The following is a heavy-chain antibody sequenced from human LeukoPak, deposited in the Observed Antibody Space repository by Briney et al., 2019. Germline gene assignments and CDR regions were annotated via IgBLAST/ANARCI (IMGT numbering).Heavy chain of an antibody. CDR3: VRDSDYAFDH. J-gene: IGHJ4*02. CDR2: ISNAI. V-gene: IGHV3-48*01. D-gene: IGHD3-16*01. CDR1: GFTFRSYS. Sequence: GGSLRLSCAASGFTFRSYSMNWVRQAPEKGLEWVSYISNAIWYADSLKGRLTISRDNAKDALYLQMNSLRPDDKAVYYCVRDSDYAFDHWGQGALVTVSS.